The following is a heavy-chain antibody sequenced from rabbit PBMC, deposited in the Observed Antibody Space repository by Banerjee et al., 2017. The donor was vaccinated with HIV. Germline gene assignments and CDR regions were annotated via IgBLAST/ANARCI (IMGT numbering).Heavy chain of an antibody. J-gene: IGHJ4*01. CDR3: ARIGGYAGYFKL. V-gene: IGHV1S7*01. D-gene: IGHD4-2*01. CDR2: ISSGGSI. CDR1: GLDFSRYF. Sequence: QLEESGGGLVQPGGSLKLSCKASGLDFSRYFMSWVRQAPGKGLEWIGWISSGGSIYYASWVNGRITISANNAQNTVDLQMNSLTAADTATYFCARIGGYAGYFKLWGPGTLVTVS.